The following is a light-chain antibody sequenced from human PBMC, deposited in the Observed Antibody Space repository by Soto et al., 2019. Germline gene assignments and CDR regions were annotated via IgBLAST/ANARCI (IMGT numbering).Light chain of an antibody. Sequence: QSVLTQPPSVSEAPRQRVTISCSGSSSNIAYNAVNWYQQLPGKAPKLLIYDDHQRPSGIPDRFSASKSGTSATLDITGLQPADEADYYCATWDLTLSAGVLFGGGTKLTVL. CDR2: DDH. V-gene: IGLV1-36*01. CDR1: SSNIAYNA. J-gene: IGLJ2*01. CDR3: ATWDLTLSAGVL.